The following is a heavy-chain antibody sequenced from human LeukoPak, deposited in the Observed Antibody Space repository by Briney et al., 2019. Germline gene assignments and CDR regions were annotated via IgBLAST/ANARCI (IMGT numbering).Heavy chain of an antibody. Sequence: GGSLRLSCAASGFTFSSYGTSWDPQAPGKGLEGCTAISGSGGSTYYADFVKGRFTISRDNSKNTLYLQMNSLRAEDTAVYYCAKAGKVGYDILPGFPAGYYYMDVWGKGTTVTISS. V-gene: IGHV3-23*01. J-gene: IGHJ6*03. CDR1: GFTFSSYG. CDR3: AKAGKVGYDILPGFPAGYYYMDV. CDR2: ISGSGGST. D-gene: IGHD3-9*01.